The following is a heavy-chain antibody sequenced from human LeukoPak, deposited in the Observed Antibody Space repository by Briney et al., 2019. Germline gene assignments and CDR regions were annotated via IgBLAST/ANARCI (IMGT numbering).Heavy chain of an antibody. CDR2: FYSGGST. V-gene: IGHV3-53*04. J-gene: IGHJ4*02. CDR1: GFTVSSNY. Sequence: GGSLSLSCAASGFTVSSNYMSGVRQAPGKGLEGVSVFYSGGSTYYADSVKGRFTISRHNSKNTLYLQMNSLRAEDTAVYYCARVIYYDSSGYLAYYFDYWGQGTLVTVSS. CDR3: ARVIYYDSSGYLAYYFDY. D-gene: IGHD3-22*01.